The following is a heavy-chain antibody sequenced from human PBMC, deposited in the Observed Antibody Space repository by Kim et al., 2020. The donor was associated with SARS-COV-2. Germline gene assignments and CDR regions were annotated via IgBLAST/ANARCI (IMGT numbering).Heavy chain of an antibody. Sequence: SETLSLTCTVSGGSISSYYWSWIRQPAGKGLEWIGRIYTSGSTNYNPSLKSRVTMSVDTSKNQFSLKLSSMTAADTAVYYCARDSPPRGWELLSTSYGMDVWGQGTTVTVSS. CDR1: GGSISSYY. V-gene: IGHV4-4*07. CDR2: IYTSGST. D-gene: IGHD1-26*01. CDR3: ARDSPPRGWELLSTSYGMDV. J-gene: IGHJ6*02.